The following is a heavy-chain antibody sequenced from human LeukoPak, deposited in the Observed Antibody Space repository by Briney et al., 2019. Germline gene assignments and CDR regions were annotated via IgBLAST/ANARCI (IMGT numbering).Heavy chain of an antibody. CDR3: ARASRDGYNQNFDH. D-gene: IGHD5-24*01. Sequence: GESLQISCEGLGYSFSTYCTAWLLQRPGKGLEWMVIIYPDGSETRYDPSFEGQVTISADRSTSTAYLQWSRLRASDTAMYYCARASRDGYNQNFDHWGQGTLVTVSS. V-gene: IGHV5-51*01. CDR1: GYSFSTYC. J-gene: IGHJ4*02. CDR2: IYPDGSET.